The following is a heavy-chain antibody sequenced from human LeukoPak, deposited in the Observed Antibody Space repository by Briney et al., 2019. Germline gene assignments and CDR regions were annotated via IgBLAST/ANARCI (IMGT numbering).Heavy chain of an antibody. CDR3: ASFPAAAGTYFDY. D-gene: IGHD6-13*01. J-gene: IGHJ4*02. Sequence: PGGSLRLSCAASGFTFSNYGMTWVRQAPGKGLEWVSSISSSSSYIYYADSVKGRFTISRDNAKNSLYLQMNSLRAEDTAVYYCASFPAAAGTYFDYWGQGTLVTVSS. V-gene: IGHV3-21*01. CDR2: ISSSSSYI. CDR1: GFTFSNYG.